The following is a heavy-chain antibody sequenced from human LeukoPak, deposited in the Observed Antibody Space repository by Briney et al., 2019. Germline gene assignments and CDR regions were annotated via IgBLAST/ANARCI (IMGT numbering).Heavy chain of an antibody. V-gene: IGHV3-53*01. J-gene: IGHJ4*02. D-gene: IGHD4-17*01. CDR3: ARANPVYGDFDY. Sequence: PGGSLRLSCALSGLTVNDNYMSWVRQAPGKGLEWVSLIFPDGQTYYADFVQGRFSISRDMSRNILFLDMSGLRAEDTAVFFCARANPVYGDFDYWGQGTLVTVSS. CDR2: IFPDGQT. CDR1: GLTVNDNY.